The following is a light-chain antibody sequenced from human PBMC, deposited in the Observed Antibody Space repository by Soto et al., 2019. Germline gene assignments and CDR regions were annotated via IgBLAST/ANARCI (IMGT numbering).Light chain of an antibody. CDR3: SSYTSGSPYV. Sequence: QSVLTQPPSVSGAPGQRVTISCTGNSSNIGAGLDVHWYQQLPGTAPKLLIYDNSNRPSGVPDRFSGSKSGTSASLAITGLEAEDGTDYYCSSYTSGSPYVFGTGTKVTVL. CDR1: SSNIGAGLD. CDR2: DNS. J-gene: IGLJ1*01. V-gene: IGLV1-40*01.